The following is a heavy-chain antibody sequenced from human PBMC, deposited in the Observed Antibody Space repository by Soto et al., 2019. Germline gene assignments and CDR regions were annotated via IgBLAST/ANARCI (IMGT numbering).Heavy chain of an antibody. D-gene: IGHD6-13*01. J-gene: IGHJ3*02. V-gene: IGHV3-33*01. CDR1: GFTFSSYG. CDR2: IWYDGSNK. Sequence: GGSLRLSCAASGFTFSSYGMHWVRQAPGKGLEWVAVIWYDGSNKYHADSVKGRFTISRDNAKNSLYLQMNSLRAEDTAVYYCASWYSTLLDIWGQGTMVTVSS. CDR3: ASWYSTLLDI.